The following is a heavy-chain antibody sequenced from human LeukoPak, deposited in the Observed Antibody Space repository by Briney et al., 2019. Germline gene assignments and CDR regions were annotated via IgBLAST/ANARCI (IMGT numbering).Heavy chain of an antibody. D-gene: IGHD4-17*01. CDR1: GFTFSSYA. CDR2: ISYDGSNK. V-gene: IGHV3-30-3*01. J-gene: IGHJ4*02. Sequence: GRSLRLSCAASGFTFSSYAMPWVRQAPGKGLEWVAVISYDGSNKYYADSVKGRFTISRDNSKNTLYLQMNSLRAEDTAVYYCARDMTLGDYGDYVPGDYWGQGTLVTVSS. CDR3: ARDMTLGDYGDYVPGDY.